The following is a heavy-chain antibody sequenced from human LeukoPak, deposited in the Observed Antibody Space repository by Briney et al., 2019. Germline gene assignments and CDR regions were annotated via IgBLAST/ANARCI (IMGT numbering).Heavy chain of an antibody. CDR1: GFTFSSYA. J-gene: IGHJ4*02. CDR3: ARGDCSSTSCQDFDY. CDR2: ISYDGSNK. Sequence: PGGSLRLSCAASGFTFSSYAMHWVRQAPGKGLEWGAVISYDGSNKYYADSVKGRFTISRDNSKNTLYLQMNSLRAEDTAVYYCARGDCSSTSCQDFDYWGQGTLVTVSS. V-gene: IGHV3-30*04. D-gene: IGHD2-2*01.